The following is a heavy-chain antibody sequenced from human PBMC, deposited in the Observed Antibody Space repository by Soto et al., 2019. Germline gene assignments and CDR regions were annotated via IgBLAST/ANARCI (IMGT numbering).Heavy chain of an antibody. J-gene: IGHJ4*02. Sequence: QVQLVESGGGVVQPGRSLRLSCAASGFTFSSYGLHWVRQAPGKGLEWVAVIWYDGSNKYYADSVKGRFTISRDNSKYTLYLQMNSLRAEDTAVYYCAREDYGDYGLGNYWGQGTLVTVSS. CDR1: GFTFSSYG. V-gene: IGHV3-33*01. CDR2: IWYDGSNK. D-gene: IGHD4-17*01. CDR3: AREDYGDYGLGNY.